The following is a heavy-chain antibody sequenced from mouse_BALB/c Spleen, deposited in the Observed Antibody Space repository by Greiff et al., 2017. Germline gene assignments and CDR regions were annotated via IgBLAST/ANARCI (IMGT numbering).Heavy chain of an antibody. CDR2: ISSGGSYT. CDR3: TRELFDY. V-gene: IGHV5-6-4*01. CDR1: GFTFSSYT. Sequence: VMLVESGGGLVKPGGSLKLSCAASGFTFSSYTMSWVRQTPEKRLEWVATISSGGSYTYYPDSVKGRFTISRDNAKNTLYLQMSSLKSEDTAMYYCTRELFDYWGQGTTLTVSS. J-gene: IGHJ2*01.